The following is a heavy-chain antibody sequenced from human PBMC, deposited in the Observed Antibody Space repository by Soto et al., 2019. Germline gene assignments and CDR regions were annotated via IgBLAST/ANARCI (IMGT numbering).Heavy chain of an antibody. CDR3: ARGRWSSSAFDY. CDR1: GGSFSGYY. J-gene: IGHJ4*02. D-gene: IGHD6-6*01. V-gene: IGHV4-34*01. Sequence: KSSETLSLTCAVYGGSFSGYYWSWIRQPPGKGLEWIGEINHSGSTNYNPSLKSRVTISVDTSKNQFSLKLSSVTAADTAVYYCARGRWSSSAFDYWGQGTLVTVSS. CDR2: INHSGST.